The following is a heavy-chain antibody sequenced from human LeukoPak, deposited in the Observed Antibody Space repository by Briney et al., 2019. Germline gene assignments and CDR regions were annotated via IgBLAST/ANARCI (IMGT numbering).Heavy chain of an antibody. V-gene: IGHV3-30*18. CDR2: ISYDGSDK. J-gene: IGHJ4*02. D-gene: IGHD6-13*01. CDR3: AKRMGPSIVAADLDY. Sequence: PGGSLGLSCAASGFTFSSYGMQWVRQAPGKGLEWVAVISYDGSDKYYADSVKGRFTISRDNSKNTLYLQMNSLRSEDTAVFYCAKRMGPSIVAADLDYWGQGTLVTVSS. CDR1: GFTFSSYG.